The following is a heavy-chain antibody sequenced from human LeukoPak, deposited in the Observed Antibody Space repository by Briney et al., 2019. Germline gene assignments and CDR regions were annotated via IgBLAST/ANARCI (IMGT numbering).Heavy chain of an antibody. J-gene: IGHJ4*02. CDR3: TTDGDGGLGH. CDR2: IKSKSDDGTA. V-gene: IGHV3-15*01. D-gene: IGHD2-21*01. CDR1: GLRFSTAW. Sequence: GGSLRLSCAASGLRFSTAWMGWVRQAPGKGLEWVGRIKSKSDDGTAVYTAPVKGRFTISRDDSKDTLYLQMNSLKTEDTAVYYCTTDGDGGLGHWGQGTLVTVSS.